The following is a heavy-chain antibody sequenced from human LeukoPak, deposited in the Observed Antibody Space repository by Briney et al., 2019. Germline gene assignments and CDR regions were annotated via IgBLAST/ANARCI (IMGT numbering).Heavy chain of an antibody. V-gene: IGHV4-59*12. CDR2: IYYSGST. CDR1: GGSISSYY. CDR3: ARISSGWRRGGRYYFDY. J-gene: IGHJ4*02. Sequence: PSETLSLTCTVSGGSISSYYWSWIRQPPGKGLEWIGYIYYSGSTNYNPSLKSRVTISVDTSKNQFSLKLSSVTAADTAVYYCARISSGWRRGGRYYFDYWGQGTLVTVSS. D-gene: IGHD6-19*01.